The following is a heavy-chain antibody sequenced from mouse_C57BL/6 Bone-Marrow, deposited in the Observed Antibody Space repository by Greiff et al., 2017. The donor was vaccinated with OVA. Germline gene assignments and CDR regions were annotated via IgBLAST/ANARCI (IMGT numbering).Heavy chain of an antibody. Sequence: EVMLVESGGGLVKPGGSLKLSCAASGFTFSSYTMSWVHQTPEKRLEWVATISGGGGNTYYPDSVKGRFTISRDNAKNTLYLQMSSLRSEDTALYYCARHPAIYYGNYEGYFDVWGTGTTVTVSS. CDR3: ARHPAIYYGNYEGYFDV. D-gene: IGHD2-1*01. V-gene: IGHV5-9*01. J-gene: IGHJ1*03. CDR2: ISGGGGNT. CDR1: GFTFSSYT.